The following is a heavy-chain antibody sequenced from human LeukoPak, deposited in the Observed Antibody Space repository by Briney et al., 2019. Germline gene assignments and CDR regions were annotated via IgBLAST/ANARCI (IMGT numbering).Heavy chain of an antibody. V-gene: IGHV4-39*07. CDR3: ARDRWELAYGMDV. CDR1: GGSISSSSYY. Sequence: PSETLSLTCTVSGGSISSSSYYWGWIRQPPGKGLEWIGSIYYSGSTYYNPSLKSRVTISVDTSKNQFSLKLSSVTAADTAVYYCARDRWELAYGMDVWGQGTTVTVSS. CDR2: IYYSGST. D-gene: IGHD1-26*01. J-gene: IGHJ6*02.